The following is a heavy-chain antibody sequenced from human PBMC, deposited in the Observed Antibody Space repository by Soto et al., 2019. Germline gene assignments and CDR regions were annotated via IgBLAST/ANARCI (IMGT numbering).Heavy chain of an antibody. V-gene: IGHV3-11*06. CDR1: GFIFSDYY. CDR2: ISGSGSYT. D-gene: IGHD6-6*01. J-gene: IGHJ4*02. CDR3: AMAQITAQYYFDY. Sequence: LRLSCAASGFIFSDYYMSWIRQAPGKGLEWVSYISGSGSYTNYADSVKGRFTISRDNAKNSLYLQIYSLRAEDTAVYYCAMAQITAQYYFDYWGQGALVTVSS.